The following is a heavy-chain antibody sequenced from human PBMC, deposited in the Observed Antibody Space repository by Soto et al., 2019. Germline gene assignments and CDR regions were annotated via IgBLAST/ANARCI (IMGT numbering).Heavy chain of an antibody. J-gene: IGHJ6*03. CDR1: GGSISSYY. Sequence: SETLSLTCTVSGGSISSYYWSWIRQPPGKGLEWIGYIYYSGSTNYNPSLKSRVTISVDTSKNQFSLKLSSVTAADTAVYYCARHVGSGGRAYYYYYMDVWGKGTTVTVSS. CDR3: ARHVGSGGRAYYYYYMDV. CDR2: IYYSGST. D-gene: IGHD3-10*01. V-gene: IGHV4-59*08.